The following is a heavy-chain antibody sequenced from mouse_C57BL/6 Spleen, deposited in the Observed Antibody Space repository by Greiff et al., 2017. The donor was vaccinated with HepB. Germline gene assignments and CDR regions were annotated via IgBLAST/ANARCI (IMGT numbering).Heavy chain of an antibody. V-gene: IGHV1-4*01. Sequence: VQLQQSGAELARPGASVKMSCKASGYTFTSYTMHWVKQRPGQGLEWIGYINTSSGYTKYNQKFKDKATLTEDKSSSTTYMQLSSLTSEDSAVYYCERDYGFLFAYWGQGTLVTVAA. J-gene: IGHJ3*01. CDR3: ERDYGFLFAY. D-gene: IGHD2-2*01. CDR1: GYTFTSYT. CDR2: INTSSGYT.